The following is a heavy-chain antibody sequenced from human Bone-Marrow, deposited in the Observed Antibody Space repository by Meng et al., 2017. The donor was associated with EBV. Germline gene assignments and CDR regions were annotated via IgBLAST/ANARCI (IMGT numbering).Heavy chain of an antibody. Sequence: QVQLQESGPGLVKPSETLSLTCTVSGASISTYYWSWIRQPPGKGLEWLGFFYYSGSTSYNPSLKSRVTISIDTSKNQFSLKLSSVTAADTAVYYCVRMGGYADHWGQGTLVTVSS. CDR2: FYYSGST. CDR1: GASISTYY. D-gene: IGHD5-12*01. CDR3: VRMGGYADH. V-gene: IGHV4-59*01. J-gene: IGHJ4*02.